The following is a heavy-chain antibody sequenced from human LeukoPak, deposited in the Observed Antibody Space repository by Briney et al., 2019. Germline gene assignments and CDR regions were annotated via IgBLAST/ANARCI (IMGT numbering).Heavy chain of an antibody. CDR3: ARARLWFGEFDF. V-gene: IGHV3-11*01. CDR2: ITGSGTAK. D-gene: IGHD3-10*01. J-gene: IGHJ4*02. Sequence: PGGSLRLSCAVSGFTFSDYYMTWIRQAPGKGLEWVSYITGSGTAKYYADSVNGRFTISRDNAKNSLYPQMNSLRAEDTAVYYCARARLWFGEFDFWGQGTLVTVPS. CDR1: GFTFSDYY.